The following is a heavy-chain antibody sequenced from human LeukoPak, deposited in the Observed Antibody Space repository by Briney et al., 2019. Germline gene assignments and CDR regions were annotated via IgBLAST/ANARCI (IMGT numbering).Heavy chain of an antibody. CDR1: GFTFSSYS. Sequence: PGGSLRLSCAASGFTFSSYSMNWVRQAPGKGLEWVSSISSSSSYIYYADSVKGRFTISRDNAKDSLYLQMNSLRAEDTAVYYCARGAKYYYDSSGYYLYYFDYWGQGTLVTVSS. CDR2: ISSSSSYI. CDR3: ARGAKYYYDSSGYYLYYFDY. D-gene: IGHD3-22*01. V-gene: IGHV3-21*01. J-gene: IGHJ4*02.